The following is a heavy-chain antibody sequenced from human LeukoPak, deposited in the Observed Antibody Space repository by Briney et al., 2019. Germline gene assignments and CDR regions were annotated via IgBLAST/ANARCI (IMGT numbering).Heavy chain of an antibody. Sequence: GGSLRLSCAASGFTFSSYGMSWVRQAPGKGLEWVSAISGSGGSTYYADSVKGRFTISRDNSKNTLYLQMNSLRAEDTAVYYCARIQWLDNNWFDPWGQGTLVTVSS. CDR1: GFTFSSYG. V-gene: IGHV3-23*01. CDR2: ISGSGGST. D-gene: IGHD6-19*01. J-gene: IGHJ5*02. CDR3: ARIQWLDNNWFDP.